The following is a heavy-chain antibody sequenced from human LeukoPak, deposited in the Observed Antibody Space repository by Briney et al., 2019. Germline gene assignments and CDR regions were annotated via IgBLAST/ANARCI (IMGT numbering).Heavy chain of an antibody. CDR3: ARGLLRLWES. J-gene: IGHJ4*02. Sequence: SETLSLTCAVYGGSFSGYYWSWIRQPPGKGLEWIGEINHSGSTNYNPSLKSRVTISVDTSKNQFSLKLSSVTAADTAVYYCARGLLRLWESWGQGTLVTVSS. CDR1: GGSFSGYY. V-gene: IGHV4-34*01. CDR2: INHSGST. D-gene: IGHD5-12*01.